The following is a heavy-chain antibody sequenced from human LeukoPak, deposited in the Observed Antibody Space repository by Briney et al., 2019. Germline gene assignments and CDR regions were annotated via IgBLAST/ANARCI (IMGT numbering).Heavy chain of an antibody. Sequence: GGSLRLSCAASGFTFSSYGMHWVRQAPGKGLEWVAVIWYDGSNKYYADSVKGRFTISRDNSKNTLYLQMNSLRVEDTAVYYCARGGWYGGYFDYWGREPWSPSPQ. D-gene: IGHD6-19*01. CDR3: ARGGWYGGYFDY. V-gene: IGHV3-33*01. CDR1: GFTFSSYG. J-gene: IGHJ4*02. CDR2: IWYDGSNK.